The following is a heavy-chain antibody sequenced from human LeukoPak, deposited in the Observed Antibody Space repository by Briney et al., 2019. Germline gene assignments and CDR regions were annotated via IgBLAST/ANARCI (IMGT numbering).Heavy chain of an antibody. Sequence: SETLSLTCAVYGGSFSGYYWSWIRQPPGKGLEWIGEINHSGSTNYNPSLKSRVTISIDTSKNQFSLKLSSVTAADTAVYYCARGLMMAVAGRGEFHYWGQGTLVTVSS. V-gene: IGHV4-34*01. CDR3: ARGLMMAVAGRGEFHY. CDR1: GGSFSGYY. CDR2: INHSGST. J-gene: IGHJ4*02. D-gene: IGHD6-13*01.